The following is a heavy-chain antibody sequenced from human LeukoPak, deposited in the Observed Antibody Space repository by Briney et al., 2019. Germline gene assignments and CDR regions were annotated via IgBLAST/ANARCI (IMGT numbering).Heavy chain of an antibody. CDR1: GYTFTTYA. CDR3: ARIGWNYYFDY. Sequence: ASVKVSCKASGYTFTTYAIHWVRQAPGQRLEGMAWINAANGNTKYSQNFQGRITISRDTSASTTYMVLSSLRSEDTAVYYCARIGWNYYFDYWGQGTLVTVSS. V-gene: IGHV1-3*01. D-gene: IGHD1-1*01. J-gene: IGHJ4*02. CDR2: INAANGNT.